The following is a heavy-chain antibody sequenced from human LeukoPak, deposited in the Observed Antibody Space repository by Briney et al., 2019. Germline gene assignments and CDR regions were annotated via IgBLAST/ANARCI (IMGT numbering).Heavy chain of an antibody. CDR1: GYTFTSYG. CDR3: ARGRVVDNQYSEFGC. CDR2: ISAYNGNT. D-gene: IGHD1-14*01. V-gene: IGHV1-18*01. J-gene: IGHJ4*02. Sequence: GASVKVSCKASGYTFTSYGISWVRLAPGQGLEWMGWISAYNGNTNYAQKLQGRVTMTTDTSTSTAYMELRSLRSDDTAVYYCARGRVVDNQYSEFGCWGQGTLVTVSS.